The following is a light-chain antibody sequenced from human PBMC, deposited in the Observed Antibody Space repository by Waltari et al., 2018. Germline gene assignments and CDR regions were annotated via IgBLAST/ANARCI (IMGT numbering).Light chain of an antibody. CDR2: CTS. CDR1: QSVTSIS. J-gene: IGKJ4*01. V-gene: IGKV3-20*01. Sequence: TLSSRASQSVTSISLTWYHQKRGQAPRLLIYCTSSRATGIPDRFSGSGSGTDFTLTISRLEPEDFAVYYCQQYDGEVVTFGGGTKVEI. CDR3: QQYDGEVVT.